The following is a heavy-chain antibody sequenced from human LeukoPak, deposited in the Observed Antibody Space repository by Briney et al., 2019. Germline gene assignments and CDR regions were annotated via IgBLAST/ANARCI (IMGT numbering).Heavy chain of an antibody. J-gene: IGHJ4*02. CDR3: STQDDISTGYPYDY. D-gene: IGHD3-9*01. V-gene: IGHV3-15*01. Sequence: GGSLRLSCAASGFTFSKVWMSWVRQAPGKGLEWVGRIKSKTDGGATDYAAPVKGRFTISRDDSENTLYLQMNSLKTEDTAVYYCSTQDDISTGYPYDYWGQGTLVTVSS. CDR2: IKSKTDGGAT. CDR1: GFTFSKVW.